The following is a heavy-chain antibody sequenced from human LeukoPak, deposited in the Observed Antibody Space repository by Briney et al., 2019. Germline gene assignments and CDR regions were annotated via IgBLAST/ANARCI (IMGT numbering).Heavy chain of an antibody. D-gene: IGHD3-16*01. CDR1: GGSFSGYY. J-gene: IGHJ3*02. CDR3: ARVRGSDAFDI. CDR2: IHHSGST. V-gene: IGHV4-34*01. Sequence: SETLSLTCAVYGGSFSGYYWSWIRQPPGKGLEWIGEIHHSGSTNYNPSLKSRVTISVDTSKNQFSLKLSSVTAADTAVYYCARVRGSDAFDIWGQGTMVTVSS.